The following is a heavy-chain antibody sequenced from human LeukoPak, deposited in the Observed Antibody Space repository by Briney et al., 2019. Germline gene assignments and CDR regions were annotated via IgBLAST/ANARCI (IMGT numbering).Heavy chain of an antibody. V-gene: IGHV3-23*01. J-gene: IGHJ6*03. CDR2: ISGSGGST. CDR1: GFTFSSYA. Sequence: GGSLRLSCAASGFTFSSYAMSWVRQAPGKGLEWVSAISGSGGSTYYADSVKGRFTISRDNSKNTLYLQMNSLRAEDTAVYYCAKGKAPSYYYYMDVWGKGTTVTVSS. CDR3: AKGKAPSYYYYMDV.